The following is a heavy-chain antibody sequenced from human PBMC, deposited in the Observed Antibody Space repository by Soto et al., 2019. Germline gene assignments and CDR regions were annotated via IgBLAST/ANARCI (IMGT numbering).Heavy chain of an antibody. V-gene: IGHV3-48*02. CDR1: GFTFSSYS. CDR3: ARDITIFGVVITNWFDP. J-gene: IGHJ5*02. CDR2: ISSSISTI. Sequence: PGGSLRLSCAASGFTFSSYSMNWVRQAPGKGLEWVSYISSSISTIYYADSVKGRFTISRDNAKNSLYLQMNSLRDEDTAVYYCARDITIFGVVITNWFDPWGQGTLVTVSS. D-gene: IGHD3-3*01.